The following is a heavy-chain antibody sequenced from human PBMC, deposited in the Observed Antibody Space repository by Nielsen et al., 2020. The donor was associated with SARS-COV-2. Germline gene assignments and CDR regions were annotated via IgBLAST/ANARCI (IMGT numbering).Heavy chain of an antibody. Sequence: SETLSLTCTVSGGSISSSSYYWGWIRQPPGKGLEWIGSIYYSGSTYYNPSLKSRVTISVDTSKNQFSLKLSSVTAADTAVYYCARTDYLITPPDIWGQGTMVTVSS. CDR3: ARTDYLITPPDI. CDR2: IYYSGST. CDR1: GGSISSSSYY. V-gene: IGHV4-39*07. D-gene: IGHD4-11*01. J-gene: IGHJ3*02.